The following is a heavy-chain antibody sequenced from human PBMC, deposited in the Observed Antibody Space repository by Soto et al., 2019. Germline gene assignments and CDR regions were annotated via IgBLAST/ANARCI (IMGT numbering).Heavy chain of an antibody. CDR1: GYMFTSYG. V-gene: IGHV1-18*01. D-gene: IGHD1-26*01. CDR3: AAGLSGSKTFDY. CDR2: ISTYNGNT. Sequence: GASVKVSCKASGYMFTSYGISWVRQAPGQGLEWMGWISTYNGNTDYAQNLQGRVTMTADTSTSTAYMELRSLRSDDTAVYYCAAGLSGSKTFDYWGQGTLVTVSS. J-gene: IGHJ4*02.